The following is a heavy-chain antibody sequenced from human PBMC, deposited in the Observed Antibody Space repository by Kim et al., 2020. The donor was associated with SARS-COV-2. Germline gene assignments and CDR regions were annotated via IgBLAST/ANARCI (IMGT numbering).Heavy chain of an antibody. V-gene: IGHV3-30*18. Sequence: GGSLRLSCAASGFTFSSYGMHWVRQAPGKGLEWVAVISYDGSNKYYADSVKGRFTISRDNSKNTLYLQMNSLRAEDTAVYYCAKEWYYDSSGYSPLDYWGQGTLVTVSS. CDR3: AKEWYYDSSGYSPLDY. CDR2: ISYDGSNK. CDR1: GFTFSSYG. J-gene: IGHJ4*02. D-gene: IGHD3-22*01.